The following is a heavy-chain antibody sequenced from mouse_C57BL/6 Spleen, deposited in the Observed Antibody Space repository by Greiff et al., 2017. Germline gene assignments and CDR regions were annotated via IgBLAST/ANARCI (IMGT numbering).Heavy chain of an antibody. D-gene: IGHD3-2*02. Sequence: VQLQQPGAELVRPGSSVKLSCKASGYTFTSYWMHWVKQRPIQGLEWIGNIDPSDSETHYNQKFKDKATLTVDKPASTAYMQLSSLTSEDSAVYYCARFTSQGYFDVWGTGTTGTVSS. CDR1: GYTFTSYW. CDR3: ARFTSQGYFDV. J-gene: IGHJ1*03. CDR2: IDPSDSET. V-gene: IGHV1-52*01.